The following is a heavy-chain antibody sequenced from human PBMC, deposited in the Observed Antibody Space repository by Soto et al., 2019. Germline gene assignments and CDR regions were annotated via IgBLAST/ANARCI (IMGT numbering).Heavy chain of an antibody. CDR1: GFTFSSYS. CDR3: ARVRSSSSWGDAFDI. CDR2: ISSSSSYI. J-gene: IGHJ3*02. D-gene: IGHD6-13*01. V-gene: IGHV3-21*01. Sequence: GGSLRLSCAASGFTFSSYSMNWVRQAPGKGLEWVSSISSSSSYIYYADSVKGRFTISRDNAKNSLYLQMNSLRAEDTAVYYCARVRSSSSWGDAFDIWGQGTMVTVSS.